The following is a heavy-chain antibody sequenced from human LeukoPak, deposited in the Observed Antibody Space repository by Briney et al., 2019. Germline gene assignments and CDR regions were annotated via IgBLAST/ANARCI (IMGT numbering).Heavy chain of an antibody. V-gene: IGHV3-23*01. CDR3: AKDGVGAPVGYFDY. D-gene: IGHD1-26*01. J-gene: IGHJ4*01. CDR2: ISGSGGST. Sequence: GGSLRLSCAASGFTFSSYAMSWVRQAPGKGLEWVSSISGSGGSTYYADFVKGRFTISRDNSKNTLYLQMNSLRAEDTAVYYCAKDGVGAPVGYFDYWGQGTLVTVSS. CDR1: GFTFSSYA.